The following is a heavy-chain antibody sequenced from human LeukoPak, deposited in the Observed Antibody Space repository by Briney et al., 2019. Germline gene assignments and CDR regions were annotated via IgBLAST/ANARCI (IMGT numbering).Heavy chain of an antibody. D-gene: IGHD3-10*01. Sequence: ASVKVSCKASGYTFTDYFIHWVRQAPGQGLEWMGWINPNSGGTKNAQKFQGRVTMTRDTSITTAYMELRRLRSDDTAVYYCARTIRGADWFDPWGQGTLVTVSS. CDR2: INPNSGGT. J-gene: IGHJ5*02. V-gene: IGHV1-2*02. CDR1: GYTFTDYF. CDR3: ARTIRGADWFDP.